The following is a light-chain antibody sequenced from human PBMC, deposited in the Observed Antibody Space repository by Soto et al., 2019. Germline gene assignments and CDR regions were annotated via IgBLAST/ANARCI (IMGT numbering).Light chain of an antibody. Sequence: EIVMTQSPATLSVSPGERATLSCRASQSVSSNLAWYQQKPGQAPRLLIYGASTMATGSPARFSGSGSGTELTLTISSLQSEDFAVYYCQQYNNWPPWTFGQGTKVEIK. J-gene: IGKJ1*01. V-gene: IGKV3-15*01. CDR3: QQYNNWPPWT. CDR2: GAS. CDR1: QSVSSN.